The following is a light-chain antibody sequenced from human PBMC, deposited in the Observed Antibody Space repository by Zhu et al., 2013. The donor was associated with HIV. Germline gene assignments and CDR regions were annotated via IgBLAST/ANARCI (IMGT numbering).Light chain of an antibody. Sequence: IVLKQSPGTLSLSPGESATLSCRASQSVGRYYLAWYQQKHGQAPRLLIYGTSTRAAGIPDRFSGSGSGTDFTLTISRLDPEDFAVYYCQQYGSSPLTFGGGTEGGGQT. V-gene: IGKV3-20*01. J-gene: IGKJ4*01. CDR2: GTS. CDR1: QSVGRYY. CDR3: QQYGSSPLT.